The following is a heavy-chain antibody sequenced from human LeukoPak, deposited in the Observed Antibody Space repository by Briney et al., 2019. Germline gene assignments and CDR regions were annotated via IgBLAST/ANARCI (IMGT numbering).Heavy chain of an antibody. D-gene: IGHD6-19*01. V-gene: IGHV3-23*01. Sequence: GGSLRLSCAASGFTFSSYAMSWVRQAPGKGLEWVSAISGNGGSTYYADSVKGRFTISRDNSKNTLYLQMNSLRAEDTAVYYCAKDSLIARWLVRCDYWGQGTLVTVSS. CDR2: ISGNGGST. CDR1: GFTFSSYA. CDR3: AKDSLIARWLVRCDY. J-gene: IGHJ4*02.